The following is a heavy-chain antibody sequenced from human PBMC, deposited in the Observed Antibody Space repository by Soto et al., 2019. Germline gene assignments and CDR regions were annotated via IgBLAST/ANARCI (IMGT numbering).Heavy chain of an antibody. CDR3: AREAESVVGPSYYFFYGMDV. Sequence: QVQLVESGGGVVQPGRSLRLSCAASGFTFSNYAMHWVRQAPGKGLEWVALISSAGTNKYYADSVKGRFTISRDNSRSTSYLQVNSLRTEDTAVYFCAREAESVVGPSYYFFYGMDVWGQGTTVTVSS. CDR2: ISSAGTNK. CDR1: GFTFSNYA. D-gene: IGHD1-26*01. J-gene: IGHJ6*02. V-gene: IGHV3-30-3*01.